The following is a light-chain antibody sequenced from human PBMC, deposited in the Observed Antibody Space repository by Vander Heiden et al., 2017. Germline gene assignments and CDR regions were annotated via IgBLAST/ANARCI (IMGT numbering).Light chain of an antibody. V-gene: IGKV1-39*01. CDR2: STS. Sequence: DIQMTQSPSSLSASVGDRVTITCPASQSVSSYFSWYQVKPGKAPKLLIYSTSTLQSGDPTRFSGSGSGTDFTLTISSLQPEDFATYHCRQSYTTPYTFGQGTKLEIK. J-gene: IGKJ2*01. CDR1: QSVSSY. CDR3: RQSYTTPYT.